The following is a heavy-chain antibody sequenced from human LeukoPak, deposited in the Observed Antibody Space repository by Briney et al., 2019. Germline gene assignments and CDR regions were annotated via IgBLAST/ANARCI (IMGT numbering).Heavy chain of an antibody. CDR1: GGSFSGYY. V-gene: IGHV4-34*01. CDR3: ARGQLNYDFWSGYSPFDY. Sequence: SESLSLTCAVYGGSFSGYYWSWTRQPPGKGLEGIGEINHSGSTNHNPSLKSRVTISVDTSKNQCSLKLSSATAADTAVYYCARGQLNYDFWSGYSPFDYWGQGTLVTVSS. J-gene: IGHJ4*02. D-gene: IGHD3-3*01. CDR2: INHSGST.